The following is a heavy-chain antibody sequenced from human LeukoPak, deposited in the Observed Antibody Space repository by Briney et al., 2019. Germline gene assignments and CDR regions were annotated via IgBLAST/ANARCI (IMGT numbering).Heavy chain of an antibody. V-gene: IGHV1-69*13. D-gene: IGHD3-10*01. CDR2: IIPIFGTA. CDR3: ARDYYGSGSYYKPFDY. CDR1: GGTFSSYA. Sequence: ASVRVSCKASGGTFSSYAISWVRQAPGQGLEWMGGIIPIFGTANYAQKFQGRVTITADESTSTAYMELSSLRSEDTAVYYCARDYYGSGSYYKPFDYWGQGTLVTVSS. J-gene: IGHJ4*02.